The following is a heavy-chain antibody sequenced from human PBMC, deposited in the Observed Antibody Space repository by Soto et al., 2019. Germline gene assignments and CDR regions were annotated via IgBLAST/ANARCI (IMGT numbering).Heavy chain of an antibody. D-gene: IGHD6-13*01. CDR1: GFSFSTYA. Sequence: QVQLVESGGGVVQPGRSLRLSCAASGFSFSTYAIHWVRQPPGKGLEWVAVISYDEDNKSYAGSVKGRFAISRDNSKNTLNLHMNSLTPEDTAVYYCVRGAGRAEGGAHYYYGMDVWGQGTTVTVSS. CDR2: ISYDEDNK. J-gene: IGHJ6*02. V-gene: IGHV3-30*09. CDR3: VRGAGRAEGGAHYYYGMDV.